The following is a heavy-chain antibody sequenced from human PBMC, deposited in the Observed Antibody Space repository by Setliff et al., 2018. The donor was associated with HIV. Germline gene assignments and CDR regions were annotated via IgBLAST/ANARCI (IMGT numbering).Heavy chain of an antibody. D-gene: IGHD3-3*01. CDR3: ARPSFGIGGGANFDS. V-gene: IGHV4-39*02. CDR2: APYSGAI. CDR1: GASTSDNIYY. J-gene: IGHJ4*02. Sequence: SETLSLTCSVPGASTSDNIYYWGWIRHSPGKGLEWIASAPYSGAIFYNPSLKSRVTMSVDTSGSRFSLKLTSVTAADTAVYYCARPSFGIGGGANFDSWGRGTLVTVSS.